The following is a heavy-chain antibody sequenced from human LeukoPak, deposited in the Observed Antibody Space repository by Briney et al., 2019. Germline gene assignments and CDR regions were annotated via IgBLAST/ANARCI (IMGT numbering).Heavy chain of an antibody. D-gene: IGHD3-22*01. V-gene: IGHV1-69*13. Sequence: ASVKVSCKASGYTFTSYAISWVRQAPGQGLEWMGGIIPIFGTANYAQKFQGRVTITADESTSTAYMELSSLRSEDTAVYYCARDLSYDSSGPPGYWGQGTLVTVSS. CDR2: IIPIFGTA. CDR3: ARDLSYDSSGPPGY. CDR1: GYTFTSYA. J-gene: IGHJ4*02.